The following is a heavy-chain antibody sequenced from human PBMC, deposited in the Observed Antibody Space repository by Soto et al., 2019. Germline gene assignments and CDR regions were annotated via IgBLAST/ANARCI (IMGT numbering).Heavy chain of an antibody. D-gene: IGHD3-3*01. J-gene: IGHJ5*02. V-gene: IGHV3-21*01. Sequence: EVQLVESGGGLVQPGGSLRLSCAASGFTFSSYSMNWVRQAPGKGLEWVSSISSSSSYIYYADSVKGRFTISRDNAKNSLYLQMNSLRAEDTAVYYCVGLEWYPNWFDPWGQGTLVTVSS. CDR1: GFTFSSYS. CDR2: ISSSSSYI. CDR3: VGLEWYPNWFDP.